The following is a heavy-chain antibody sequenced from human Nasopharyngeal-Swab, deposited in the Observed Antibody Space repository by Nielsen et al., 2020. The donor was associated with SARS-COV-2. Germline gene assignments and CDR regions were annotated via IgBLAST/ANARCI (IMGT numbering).Heavy chain of an antibody. V-gene: IGHV3-53*01. D-gene: IGHD5-24*01. Sequence: VRQAPGKGLEWVSVIYSGGSTYYADSVKGRFTIPRDNSKNTLYLQMNSLRAEDTAVYYCARSRGRDGYNYAFDIWGQGTMVTVSS. J-gene: IGHJ3*02. CDR3: ARSRGRDGYNYAFDI. CDR2: IYSGGST.